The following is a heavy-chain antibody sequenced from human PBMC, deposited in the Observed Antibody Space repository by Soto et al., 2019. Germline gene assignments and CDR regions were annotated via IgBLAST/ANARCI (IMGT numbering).Heavy chain of an antibody. CDR1: VGSISNYF. CDR3: ARGGQDFWSGPFDY. CDR2: IDNSGST. V-gene: IGHV4-4*07. J-gene: IGHJ4*02. D-gene: IGHD3-3*01. Sequence: LSLTGTVSVGSISNYFCNWIRQPAGKGLEWIGRIDNSGSTNYNPSLKSRITMSADTSRNQFSLKLNSVTAADTAVYYCARGGQDFWSGPFDYWGQGALVTVSS.